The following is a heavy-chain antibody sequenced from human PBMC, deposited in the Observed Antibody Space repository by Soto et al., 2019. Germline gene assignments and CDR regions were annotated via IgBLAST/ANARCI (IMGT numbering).Heavy chain of an antibody. CDR2: ISAYNGNT. D-gene: IGHD6-13*01. CDR3: ARDSRIAAAGTPFDY. CDR1: GYTFTSYG. J-gene: IGHJ4*02. V-gene: IGHV1-18*01. Sequence: ASVKVSCKASGYTFTSYGISWVRQAPGQGLEWMGWISAYNGNTNYAQKLQGRVTMTTDTSTSTAYMELRSLRSDDTAVYYCARDSRIAAAGTPFDYWGQGTLVTVSS.